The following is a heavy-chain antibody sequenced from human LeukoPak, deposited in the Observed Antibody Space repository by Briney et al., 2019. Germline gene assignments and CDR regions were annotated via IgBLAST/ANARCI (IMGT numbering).Heavy chain of an antibody. CDR2: IYYTGNT. CDR3: ARGRVAYSAYYFDY. CDR1: GDSITNYF. D-gene: IGHD2-15*01. V-gene: IGHV4-59*01. Sequence: SETLSLTCTVSGDSITNYFWSWIRQPPGKGLEWIGYIYYTGNTNYRPSLKSRVTMSVDTSTNLFSLRLRSVTAADTAVYYCARGRVAYSAYYFDYWGRGTLVTVSS. J-gene: IGHJ4*02.